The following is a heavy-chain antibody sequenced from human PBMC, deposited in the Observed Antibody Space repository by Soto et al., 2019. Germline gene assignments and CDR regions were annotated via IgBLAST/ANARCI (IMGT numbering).Heavy chain of an antibody. D-gene: IGHD5-12*01. CDR1: GYTFTSYL. J-gene: IGHJ4*02. CDR2: VNGGNGDT. CDR3: AQDLMDGYNSHFDN. V-gene: IGHV1-3*01. Sequence: ASVKVSCKASGYTFTSYLMHWVRQAPGQRFEWMGCVNGGNGDTKYSQKLQGRVTMTRETSASTAYMELSSLRSEDTAVYYCAQDLMDGYNSHFDNWGQGTLVTVSS.